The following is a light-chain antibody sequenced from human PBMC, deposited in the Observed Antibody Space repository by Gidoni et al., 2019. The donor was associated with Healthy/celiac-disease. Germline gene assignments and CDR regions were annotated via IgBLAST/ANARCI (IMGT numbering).Light chain of an antibody. Sequence: EIVMTQSPATLSVSPGERATLSCRASQRVSSNLAWYQQTPGQAPRLLIYGASTRATGIPARFSGSGSGTEFTLTISSLQSEDFAVYYCQQYNNWPPIFTFGPGTKVDIK. CDR3: QQYNNWPPIFT. J-gene: IGKJ3*01. V-gene: IGKV3-15*01. CDR2: GAS. CDR1: QRVSSN.